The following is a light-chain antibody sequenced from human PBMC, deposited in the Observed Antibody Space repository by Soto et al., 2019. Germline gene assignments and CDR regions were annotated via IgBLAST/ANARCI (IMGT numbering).Light chain of an antibody. CDR3: LQYNNWPPYS. Sequence: EIVMTQSPATLSVFPGERATLSCRASQTVSTNLAWYQQKPGQAPRLLIFGASARAAGVPARFSGRGSGTEFTLTISSLQSGDFAVYYCLQYNNWPPYSFGQGTRLEIK. V-gene: IGKV3-15*01. J-gene: IGKJ2*01. CDR2: GAS. CDR1: QTVSTN.